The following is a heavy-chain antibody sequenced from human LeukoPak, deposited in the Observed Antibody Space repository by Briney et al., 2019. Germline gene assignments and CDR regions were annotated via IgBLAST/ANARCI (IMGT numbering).Heavy chain of an antibody. D-gene: IGHD3-10*01. CDR2: ISWNSGSI. J-gene: IGHJ4*02. CDR1: GFTFDDYA. CDR3: AKDSRGAALLLFPY. Sequence: GGSLGLSCAASGFTFDDYAMHWVRQAPGKGLEWVSGISWNSGSIGYADSVKGRFTISRDNAKNSLYLQMSSLRAEDTAVYYCAKDSRGAALLLFPYWGQGTLVTVSS. V-gene: IGHV3-9*01.